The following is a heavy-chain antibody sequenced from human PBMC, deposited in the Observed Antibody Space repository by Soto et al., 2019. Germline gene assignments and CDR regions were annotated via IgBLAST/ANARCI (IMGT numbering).Heavy chain of an antibody. CDR3: AKDLCGYSYGRTCHYHYGMDV. J-gene: IGHJ6*02. CDR2: ISHDGNKK. V-gene: IGHV3-30*18. D-gene: IGHD5-18*01. Sequence: QVQMVESGGGVVQPGRSLRLSCAVSGFTFSTYGMHWVRQAPGKGLEWVAVISHDGNKKHYADSVKGRFTISRDNSKNTLYLQMNSLRGKDTAVYYCAKDLCGYSYGRTCHYHYGMDVWGQGTTVTVSS. CDR1: GFTFSTYG.